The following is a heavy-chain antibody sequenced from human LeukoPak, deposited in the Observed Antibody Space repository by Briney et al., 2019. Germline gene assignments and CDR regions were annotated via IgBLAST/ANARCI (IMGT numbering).Heavy chain of an antibody. CDR2: IIPILGIA. CDR1: GGTFSSYA. V-gene: IGHV1-69*04. D-gene: IGHD3-22*01. CDR3: ARKSYYYDSSGYHFDY. Sequence: WASVKVSCKSSGGTFSSYAIVWVRQAPGQGLEWMGSIIPILGIANYAQKFQGRVTITADKSTSTAYMELSSLRSEDTAVYYCARKSYYYDSSGYHFDYWGQGTLVTVSS. J-gene: IGHJ4*02.